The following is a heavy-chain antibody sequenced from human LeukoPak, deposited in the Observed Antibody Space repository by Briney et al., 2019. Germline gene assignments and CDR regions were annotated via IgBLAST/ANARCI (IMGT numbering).Heavy chain of an antibody. J-gene: IGHJ4*02. CDR3: AREFSYYGSGSYYNADFDY. Sequence: ASVKVSCKASGYTFTSYGISWVRQAPGQGSEWMGWISAYNGNTNYAQKLQGRVTMTTDTSTSTAYMELRSLRSDDTAVYYCAREFSYYGSGSYYNADFDYWGQGTLVTVSS. CDR2: ISAYNGNT. V-gene: IGHV1-18*01. CDR1: GYTFTSYG. D-gene: IGHD3-10*01.